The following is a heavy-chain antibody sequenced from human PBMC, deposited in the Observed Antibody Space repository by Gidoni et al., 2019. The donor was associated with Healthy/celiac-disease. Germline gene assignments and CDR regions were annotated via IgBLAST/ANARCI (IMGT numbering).Heavy chain of an antibody. D-gene: IGHD6-19*01. V-gene: IGHV3-23*01. Sequence: EVQLLESGGGLVQPGGSLSLSCAASGFTFRRYAMSWVRQAPGKGLEWVSAISGSGGSTYYADSVKGRFTISRDNSKNTLYLQMNSLRAEDTAVYYCAKDIWGVIAVAGNFDYWGQGTLVTVSS. CDR2: ISGSGGST. CDR1: GFTFRRYA. CDR3: AKDIWGVIAVAGNFDY. J-gene: IGHJ4*02.